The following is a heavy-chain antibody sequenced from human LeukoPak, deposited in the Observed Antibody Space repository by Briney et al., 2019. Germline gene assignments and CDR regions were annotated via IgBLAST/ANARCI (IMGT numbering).Heavy chain of an antibody. J-gene: IGHJ6*03. Sequence: PSETLSLTWAVSGGSISSSNWWSWVRQSPGKVLEWLGDTYHSGSTDYNPSLKSRVTISVDKSKNQFSLKLTSVTAADTAVYYCARGRLAYYYDRSGYMDVWGKGTTVTVSS. D-gene: IGHD3-22*01. V-gene: IGHV4-4*02. CDR3: ARGRLAYYYDRSGYMDV. CDR2: TYHSGST. CDR1: GGSISSSNW.